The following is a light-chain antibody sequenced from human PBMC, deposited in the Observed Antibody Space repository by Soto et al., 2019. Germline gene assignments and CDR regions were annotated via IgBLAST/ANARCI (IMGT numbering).Light chain of an antibody. J-gene: IGLJ2*01. CDR3: QTWASSTAPVV. CDR1: ELGDKY. V-gene: IGLV3-1*01. CDR2: QDN. Sequence: SSELTQPPSVSVSPGQTASITCSGDELGDKYACWYQQKPGQSPALVIYQDNKRPSGIPERFSGSNSGNTATLTIGGTQAMDEADYYCQTWASSTAPVVFGRGTKVTVL.